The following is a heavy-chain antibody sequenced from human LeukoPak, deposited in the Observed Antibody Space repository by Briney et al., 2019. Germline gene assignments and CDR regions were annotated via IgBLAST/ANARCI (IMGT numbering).Heavy chain of an antibody. CDR2: ISSSSNYI. Sequence: GGSLRLSCAASGFTFSSYWMSWVRQAPGKGLEWVSSISSSSNYIYYADSVKGRFTISRDNAKNSLYLQLSSLRAEDTAMYYCAGPFDSSSWYREYFQHWGQGALVTVSS. CDR1: GFTFSSYW. CDR3: AGPFDSSSWYREYFQH. D-gene: IGHD6-13*01. V-gene: IGHV3-21*01. J-gene: IGHJ1*01.